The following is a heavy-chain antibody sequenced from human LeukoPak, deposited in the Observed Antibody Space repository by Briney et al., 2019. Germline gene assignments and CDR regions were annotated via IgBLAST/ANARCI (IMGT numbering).Heavy chain of an antibody. CDR2: IGTAGDT. D-gene: IGHD3-10*01. V-gene: IGHV3-13*01. Sequence: GGSLRISCAASGFTFSSYDMHWVRQATGKGLEWVSAIGTAGDTYYPGSVKGRFTISRENAKNSLYLQMNSLRAGDTAVYYCARGLNNYYGSGSYYGYYYGMDVWGQGTTVTVSS. J-gene: IGHJ6*02. CDR3: ARGLNNYYGSGSYYGYYYGMDV. CDR1: GFTFSSYD.